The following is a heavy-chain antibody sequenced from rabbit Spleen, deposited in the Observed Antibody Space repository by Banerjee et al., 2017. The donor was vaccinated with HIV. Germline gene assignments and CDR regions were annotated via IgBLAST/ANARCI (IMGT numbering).Heavy chain of an antibody. D-gene: IGHD1-1*01. CDR2: IYTGSSGAT. CDR1: GFSFSSSYW. V-gene: IGHV1S45*01. Sequence: EQLEESGGGLVKPGASLTLTCTASGFSFSSSYWMYWVRQASGKGLEWIAAIYTGSSGATYYANWAKGRFTISKTSSTTVTLQMTSLTAADTATYFCARDLYSGNNLWGPGTLVTVS. CDR3: ARDLYSGNNL. J-gene: IGHJ4*01.